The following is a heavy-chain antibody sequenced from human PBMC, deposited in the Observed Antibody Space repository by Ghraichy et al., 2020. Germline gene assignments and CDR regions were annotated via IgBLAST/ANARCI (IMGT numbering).Heavy chain of an antibody. CDR1: GFTFSSYA. V-gene: IGHV3-23*01. J-gene: IGHJ6*02. D-gene: IGHD3-16*02. Sequence: GGSLRLSCAASGFTFSSYAMSWVRQAPGKGLEWVSAISGSGGSTYYADSVKGRFTISRDNSKNTLYLQMNSLRAEDTAVYYCAKGPWGSYRYFVRGKYYYYGMDVWGQGTTVTVSS. CDR2: ISGSGGST. CDR3: AKGPWGSYRYFVRGKYYYYGMDV.